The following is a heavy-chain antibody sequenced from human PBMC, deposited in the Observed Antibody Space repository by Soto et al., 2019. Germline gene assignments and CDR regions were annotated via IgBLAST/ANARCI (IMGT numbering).Heavy chain of an antibody. V-gene: IGHV1-69*13. J-gene: IGHJ6*02. CDR2: IIPIFGTA. CDR1: GGTFSSYA. CDR3: AQADVDIVATTIYYYGMDV. D-gene: IGHD5-12*01. Sequence: SVKVSCKASGGTFSSYAISWVRQAPGQGLEWMGGIIPIFGTANYAQKFQGRVTITADESTSTAYMELSSLRSEDTAVYYCAQADVDIVATTIYYYGMDVWGQGTTVTVSS.